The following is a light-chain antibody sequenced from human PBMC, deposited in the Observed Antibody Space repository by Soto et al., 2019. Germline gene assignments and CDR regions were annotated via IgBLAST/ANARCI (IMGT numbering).Light chain of an antibody. CDR3: QSYDSSLSAVV. CDR2: VNS. J-gene: IGLJ2*01. CDR1: SSNIGADHD. Sequence: QSVLTQPPSVSGAPGQRVTISCTGSSSNIGADHDVHWYQQLPGTAPKLLIYVNSNRPSGVPDRFSGSKSGTSASLAITGLQAEDEADYYCQSYDSSLSAVVFGGGTKVTVL. V-gene: IGLV1-40*01.